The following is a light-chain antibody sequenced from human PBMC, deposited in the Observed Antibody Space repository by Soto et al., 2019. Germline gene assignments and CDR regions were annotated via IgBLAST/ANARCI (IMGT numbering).Light chain of an antibody. V-gene: IGLV1-40*01. J-gene: IGLJ3*02. CDR3: AAWDDSLNWV. CDR1: SSNIGAGFD. Sequence: QSVLTQPPSVSGAPGQRVTISCTGSSSNIGAGFDVHWYHQIAGTAPKLLIYGNSNRPSGVPDRFSGSKSGTSASLAINGLQSEDEADYYCAAWDDSLNWVFGGGTKVTVL. CDR2: GNS.